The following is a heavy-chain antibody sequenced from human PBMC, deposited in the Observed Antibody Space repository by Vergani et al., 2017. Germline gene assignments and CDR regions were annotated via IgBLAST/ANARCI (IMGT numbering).Heavy chain of an antibody. Sequence: LVESGGGLVQPGGSLRLSCAASSFSVSSHYMTWVRQAPGKGLEWVSTINIGGRTSYADSVKGRLTLTRDDSKNTLHLQMNSLRPEDTAVYYCARGMTTETTDLDGCDIWVQGTMVSVSS. J-gene: IGHJ3*02. V-gene: IGHV3-66*02. CDR2: INIGGRT. CDR1: SFSVSSHY. D-gene: IGHD4-17*01. CDR3: ARGMTTETTDLDGCDI.